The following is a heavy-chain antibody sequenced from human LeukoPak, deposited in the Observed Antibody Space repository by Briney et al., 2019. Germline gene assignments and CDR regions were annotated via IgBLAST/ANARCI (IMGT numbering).Heavy chain of an antibody. CDR1: GDSVSSNIVA. CDR2: TYYRSKWYN. V-gene: IGHV6-1*01. CDR3: ARGRSSRSWGWFNR. J-gene: IGHJ5*02. D-gene: IGHD6-6*01. Sequence: SQTLSLTYAISGDSVSSNIVAWNWLRQSPSRGLEWLGRTYYRSKWYNDYAASVKSRIIINPDTSKNQFSLQVNSVTPEDTAVYYCARGRSSRSWGWFNRGGQGTLVTVSS.